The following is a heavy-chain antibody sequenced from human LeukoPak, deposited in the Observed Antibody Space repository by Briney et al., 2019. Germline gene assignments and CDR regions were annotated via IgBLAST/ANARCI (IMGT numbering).Heavy chain of an antibody. CDR2: ISSGGSTM. Sequence: GGSLRLSCAASGFNFSAYYMSWIRQAPGRGLEWVSYISSGGSTMYYADSVKGRFTISRDNTKNLLYLQMNSLRAEDTAVYYCGKNRYSGSLSPFDIWGQGTMVTVSS. CDR3: GKNRYSGSLSPFDI. J-gene: IGHJ3*02. D-gene: IGHD1-26*01. CDR1: GFNFSAYY. V-gene: IGHV3-11*01.